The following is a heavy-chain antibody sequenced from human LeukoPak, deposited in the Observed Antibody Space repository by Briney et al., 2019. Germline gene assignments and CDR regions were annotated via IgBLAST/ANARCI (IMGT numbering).Heavy chain of an antibody. Sequence: GGSLRLSCAASGFTFNNYAMNWVRQAPGKGLEWVSGISGFGGSTYYAPSVKGRLTISRDNFGNMLYMHLDSLRVEDTAIYYCARRSGSSWSSFDYWGQGALVTVSS. V-gene: IGHV3-23*01. J-gene: IGHJ4*02. D-gene: IGHD6-13*01. CDR1: GFTFNNYA. CDR3: ARRSGSSWSSFDY. CDR2: ISGFGGST.